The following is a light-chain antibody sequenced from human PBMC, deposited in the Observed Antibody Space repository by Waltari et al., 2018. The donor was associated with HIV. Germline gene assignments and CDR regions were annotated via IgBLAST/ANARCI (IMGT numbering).Light chain of an antibody. CDR2: GAS. CDR3: QQYGSSREYT. Sequence: EIVLTQSPGTLSLSPGERATLSCRASQSVSRNFLAWYHQKPGQAPRLLIYGASTRAPGIPDRFSGTGSGTDFTFTISRLEPEDFGVFYCQQYGSSREYTFGQGTKLEIK. J-gene: IGKJ2*01. V-gene: IGKV3-20*01. CDR1: QSVSRNF.